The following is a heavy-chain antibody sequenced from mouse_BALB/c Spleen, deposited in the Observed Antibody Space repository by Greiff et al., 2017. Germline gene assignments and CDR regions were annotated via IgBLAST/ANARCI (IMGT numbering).Heavy chain of an antibody. J-gene: IGHJ4*01. V-gene: IGHV5-9-3*01. CDR2: ISSGGSYT. D-gene: IGHD2-4*01. CDR3: ARLEITIYAMDY. CDR1: GFTFSSYA. Sequence: EVKLMESGGGLVKPGGSLKLSCAASGFTFSSYAMSWVRQTPEKRLEWVATISSGGSYTYYPDSVKGRFTISRDNAKNTLYLQMSSLRSEDTAMYYCARLEITIYAMDYWGQGTSVTVSS.